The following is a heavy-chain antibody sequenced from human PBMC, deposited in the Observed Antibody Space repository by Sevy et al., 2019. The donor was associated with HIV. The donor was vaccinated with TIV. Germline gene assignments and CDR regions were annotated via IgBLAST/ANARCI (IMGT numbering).Heavy chain of an antibody. CDR2: IKSKTYGGTT. J-gene: IGHJ6*02. V-gene: IGHV3-49*03. D-gene: IGHD3-3*01. CDR1: GFTFGDYA. CDR3: SRVQGTISPYNYFGMDV. Sequence: GGSLRLSCTASGFTFGDYAMSWLRQAPGKGLEWVGFIKSKTYGGTTEYAAAVKGRFTISRDDSKRIAYLQMNSLKTVDTALYYCSRVQGTISPYNYFGMDVWGQGTTVTVSS.